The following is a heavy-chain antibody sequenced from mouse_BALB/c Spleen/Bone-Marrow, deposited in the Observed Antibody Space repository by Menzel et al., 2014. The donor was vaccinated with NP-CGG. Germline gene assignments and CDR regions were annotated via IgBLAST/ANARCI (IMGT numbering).Heavy chain of an antibody. CDR1: GFNIXDYY. Sequence: EVHLVESGAELVRPGALVKLSCKASGFNIXDYYMHWVKQRPEQGLEWIGWIDPENGNTIYDPKFQGKASITPDTSSNTAYLQLSSLTSEDTAVYYCARWDSSGYVGFAYWGQGTLVTVSA. CDR2: IDPENGNT. CDR3: ARWDSSGYVGFAY. D-gene: IGHD3-2*01. V-gene: IGHV14-1*02. J-gene: IGHJ3*01.